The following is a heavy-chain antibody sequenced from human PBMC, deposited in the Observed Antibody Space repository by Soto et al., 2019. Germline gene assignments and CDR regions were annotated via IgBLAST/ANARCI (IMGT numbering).Heavy chain of an antibody. D-gene: IGHD1-26*01. V-gene: IGHV4-59*08. CDR3: ARGRGFDP. CDR1: GGSITNSY. J-gene: IGHJ5*02. CDR2: IYYSGST. Sequence: QVQLQESGPGLVKPSETLSLTCTVSGGSITNSYLSWIRQPPGKGLEWIGYIYYSGSTNYNPSLTSRVTISEDTSQNQFALKLTSVTAADTAVYYCARGRGFDPWGQGTLVTVSS.